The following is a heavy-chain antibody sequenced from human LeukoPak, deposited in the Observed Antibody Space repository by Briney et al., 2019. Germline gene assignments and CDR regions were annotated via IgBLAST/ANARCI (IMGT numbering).Heavy chain of an antibody. J-gene: IGHJ5*02. CDR1: GVSISSYY. D-gene: IGHD5-24*01. CDR2: IYYSGST. Sequence: ASETLSLTCTVSGVSISSYYWSWIRQPPGKGLEWIGYIYYSGSTNYNPSLKSRVTISVDTSKNQFSLKLTSVTAADTAIYYCARDQATYWFDPWDQGTLVTVSS. V-gene: IGHV4-59*01. CDR3: ARDQATYWFDP.